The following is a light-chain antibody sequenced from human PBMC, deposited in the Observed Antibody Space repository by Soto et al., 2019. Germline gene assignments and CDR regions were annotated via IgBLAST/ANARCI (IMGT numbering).Light chain of an antibody. CDR3: QQRSEWPRT. Sequence: EIVLTQSPATLSLSPGERATLSCRASQSIGSSLAWYQQKPGQAPRLLIYDASSRATGFPARFSGSGSGTDFTLIIGSLEPEDFAVYYCQQRSEWPRTFGQGTKVEIK. V-gene: IGKV3-11*01. J-gene: IGKJ1*01. CDR1: QSIGSS. CDR2: DAS.